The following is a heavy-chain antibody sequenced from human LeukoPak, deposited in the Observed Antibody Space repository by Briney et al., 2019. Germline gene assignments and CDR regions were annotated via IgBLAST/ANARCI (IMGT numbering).Heavy chain of an antibody. CDR3: ARVYCSGGSCYDSRGWFDP. D-gene: IGHD2-15*01. V-gene: IGHV4-39*07. J-gene: IGHJ5*02. Sequence: GSLRLSCAASGFTFSSYAMSWVRQPPGKGLEWIGSIYYSGSTYYKSSLKSRVTISVDTSKNQFSLRLSSVTAADTAVYYCARVYCSGGSCYDSRGWFDPWGQGTLVTVSS. CDR1: GFTFSSYA. CDR2: IYYSGST.